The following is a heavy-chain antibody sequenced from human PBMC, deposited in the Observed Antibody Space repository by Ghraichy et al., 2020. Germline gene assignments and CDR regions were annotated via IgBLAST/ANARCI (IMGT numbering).Heavy chain of an antibody. CDR2: VYHSGST. Sequence: SETLSLTCTVSGDSITSTNYYWGWIRQPPGKGLEWIGSVYHSGSTYYNPSLKSRVNIFVDTSRNQFSLRLTSVTAADTSVYYCARQVVWPLHDCWGQGSLVTVS. CDR3: ARQVVWPLHDC. D-gene: IGHD2-15*01. CDR1: GDSITSTNYY. J-gene: IGHJ4*02. V-gene: IGHV4-39*01.